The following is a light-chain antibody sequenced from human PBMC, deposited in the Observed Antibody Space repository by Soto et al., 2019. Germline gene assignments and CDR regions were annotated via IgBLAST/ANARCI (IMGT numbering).Light chain of an antibody. Sequence: EIVMPQSPATLSVSPGERATLSCRASQSVSSNLAWYQQKPGQAPRLLIYGASTRATGIPARFSGIGSGTEFTLTISSLQYEDFAVYYCQQYNNWPPWTFGQGTKVEIK. CDR2: GAS. CDR3: QQYNNWPPWT. CDR1: QSVSSN. V-gene: IGKV3-15*01. J-gene: IGKJ1*01.